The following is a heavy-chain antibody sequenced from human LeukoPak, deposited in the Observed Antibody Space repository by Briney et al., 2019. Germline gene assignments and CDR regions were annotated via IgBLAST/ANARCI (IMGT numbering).Heavy chain of an antibody. CDR1: GGSISSDY. CDR3: ARDRYYYDSSGYYLFDY. CDR2: IHTSGST. Sequence: SETLSLTCTVSGGSISSDYWSWIRQPAGKGLEWIGRIHTSGSTNYNPSLKSRVTMSVDTSKNQFSLKLSSVTAADTAVYYCARDRYYYDSSGYYLFDYWGQGTLVTVSS. J-gene: IGHJ4*02. V-gene: IGHV4-4*07. D-gene: IGHD3-22*01.